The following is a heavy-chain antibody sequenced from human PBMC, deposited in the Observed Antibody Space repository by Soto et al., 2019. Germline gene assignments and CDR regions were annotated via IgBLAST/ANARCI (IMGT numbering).Heavy chain of an antibody. J-gene: IGHJ5*02. V-gene: IGHV4-39*01. Sequence: SETLSLTCTVSGGSISSSSYYWGWIRQPPGKGLEWIGSIYYSGSTYYNPSLKSRVTISVDTSKNQFSLKLSSVTAADTAVYYCARQITIGGVVILSGISWLDPWGQGTLVTVSS. CDR2: IYYSGST. CDR1: GGSISSSSYY. D-gene: IGHD3-3*01. CDR3: ARQITIGGVVILSGISWLDP.